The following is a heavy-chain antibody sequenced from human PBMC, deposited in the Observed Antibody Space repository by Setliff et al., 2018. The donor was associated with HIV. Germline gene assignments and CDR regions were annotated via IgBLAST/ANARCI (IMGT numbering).Heavy chain of an antibody. Sequence: GASVKVSCKASGGTFSSYAISWVRQAPGQGLEWMGGIIPIFGTANYAQKFQGRVTITADESTSTAYMELSSLRSEDAAVYYCARPLVVPAAMSEGVAFDIWGQGTMVTVSS. J-gene: IGHJ3*02. V-gene: IGHV1-69*13. CDR1: GGTFSSYA. CDR2: IIPIFGTA. CDR3: ARPLVVPAAMSEGVAFDI. D-gene: IGHD2-2*01.